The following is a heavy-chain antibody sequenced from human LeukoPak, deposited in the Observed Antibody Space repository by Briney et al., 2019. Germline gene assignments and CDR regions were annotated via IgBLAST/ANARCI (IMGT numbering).Heavy chain of an antibody. J-gene: IGHJ4*02. CDR3: ARGFQGVYDY. Sequence: ASETLSLTCSVSNGSMRSYYWTWIRQPAGKGLEWVGRLFDARKVNYNPSLGGRVTMSMDTSKNQFSLRMTSVTAADTAVYYCARGFQGVYDYWGQGALVIVSS. V-gene: IGHV4-4*07. D-gene: IGHD5/OR15-5a*01. CDR1: NGSMRSYY. CDR2: LFDARKV.